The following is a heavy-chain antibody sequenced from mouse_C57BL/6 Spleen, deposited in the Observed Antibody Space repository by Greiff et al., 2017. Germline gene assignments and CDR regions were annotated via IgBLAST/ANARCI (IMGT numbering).Heavy chain of an antibody. CDR1: GYSITSGYY. Sequence: EVQLQESGPGLVKPSQSLSLTCSVTGYSITSGYYWNWIRQFPGNKLEWMGYISYDGSNNYNPSLKNRISITRDTSKNQFFLKLNSVTTEDTATYYCARGYDYDDGWYFDVWGTGTTVTVSS. CDR3: ARGYDYDDGWYFDV. D-gene: IGHD2-4*01. J-gene: IGHJ1*03. V-gene: IGHV3-6*01. CDR2: ISYDGSN.